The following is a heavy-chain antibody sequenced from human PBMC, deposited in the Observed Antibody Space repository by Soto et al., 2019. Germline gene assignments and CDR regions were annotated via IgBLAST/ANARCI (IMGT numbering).Heavy chain of an antibody. Sequence: PSYTLSLTCTVSGGSVSSGSYYLSWIRQPPGKGLEWIGYIYYSGSTNYNPSLKSRVTISVDTSKNQFSLKLSSVTAADTAVYYCARESDNWNYDIWSLETTFT. CDR3: ARESDNWNYDI. CDR2: IYYSGST. J-gene: IGHJ6*02. V-gene: IGHV4-61*01. D-gene: IGHD1-7*01. CDR1: GGSVSSGSYY.